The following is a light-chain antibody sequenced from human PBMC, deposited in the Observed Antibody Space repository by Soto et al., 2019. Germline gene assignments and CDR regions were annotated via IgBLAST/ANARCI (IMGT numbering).Light chain of an antibody. Sequence: DIQMTQSPSSVSASVGYRVTITCRASQTISNFLNWYQQKPGRAPKLLIYNASTLQSGVPSRFSGSGSGTEFTLTISSLQPEDFATYYCQQLNTYPITFGQGTRLEIK. CDR3: QQLNTYPIT. V-gene: IGKV1-9*01. J-gene: IGKJ5*01. CDR2: NAS. CDR1: QTISNF.